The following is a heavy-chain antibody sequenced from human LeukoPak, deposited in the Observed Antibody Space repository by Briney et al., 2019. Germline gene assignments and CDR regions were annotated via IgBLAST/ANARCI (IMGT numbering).Heavy chain of an antibody. CDR3: ARDGVYSYGLDY. V-gene: IGHV3-21*01. CDR1: GFTFSSYA. Sequence: GGSLRLSCAASGFTFSSYAMSWVRQAPGKGLQWVSSTSSSSSYIYYADSVKGRFTISRDNAKNSLYPQMNSLRAEDTAVYYCARDGVYSYGLDYWGQGTLVTVSS. CDR2: TSSSSSYI. J-gene: IGHJ4*02. D-gene: IGHD5-18*01.